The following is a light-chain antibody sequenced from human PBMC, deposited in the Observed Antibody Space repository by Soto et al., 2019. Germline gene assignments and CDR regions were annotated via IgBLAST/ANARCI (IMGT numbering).Light chain of an antibody. Sequence: DVVMTQSPLSLPVTLGQPASISCRSSQSLVDSDGTTYLSWFQQTPGQSPRRLIYKVSTRDSGVPDRVSGSGSGSDFTLRISRVEADDVGTFYCMQGTYAPHTVGRGTKLE. CDR1: QSLVDSDGTTY. J-gene: IGKJ2*01. CDR2: KVS. CDR3: MQGTYAPHT. V-gene: IGKV2-30*01.